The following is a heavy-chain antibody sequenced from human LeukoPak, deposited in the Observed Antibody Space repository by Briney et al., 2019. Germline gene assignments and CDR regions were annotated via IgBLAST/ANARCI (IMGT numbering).Heavy chain of an antibody. CDR3: ATCCGYSYANDY. D-gene: IGHD5-18*01. Sequence: PSETLSLTCTVSGGSISSYYWSWIRQPPGKGLEWIGYTYYSGSTNYNPSLKSRVTISVDTSKNQFSLKLSSVTAADTAVYYCATCCGYSYANDYWGQGTLVTVSS. CDR2: TYYSGST. J-gene: IGHJ4*02. CDR1: GGSISSYY. V-gene: IGHV4-59*08.